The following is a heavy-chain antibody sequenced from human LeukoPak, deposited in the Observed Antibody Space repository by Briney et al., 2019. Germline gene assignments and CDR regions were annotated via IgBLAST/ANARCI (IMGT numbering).Heavy chain of an antibody. J-gene: IGHJ4*02. CDR2: ISWNSGSI. CDR1: GFTFSSYW. Sequence: GGSLRLSCAASGFTFSSYWMHWVRQAPGKGLEWVSGISWNSGSIGYADSVKGRFTISRDNAKNSLYLQMNSLRAEDMALYYCAKGSSSTQRPYVFDYWGQGTLVTVSS. V-gene: IGHV3-9*03. D-gene: IGHD6-13*01. CDR3: AKGSSSTQRPYVFDY.